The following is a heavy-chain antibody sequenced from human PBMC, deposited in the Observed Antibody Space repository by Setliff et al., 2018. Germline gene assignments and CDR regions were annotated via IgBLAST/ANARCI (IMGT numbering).Heavy chain of an antibody. CDR2: IYYRGTT. CDR1: GGFIRDYY. CDR3: ARVLVLGYNWFDP. Sequence: PSETLSLTCTVSGGFIRDYYWNWSRQSPGKGLEWIGYIYYRGTTNYNPLFKSRVTISVDRPKNQFSLKVSSVTAADTAVYFCARVLVLGYNWFDPWGQGTMVTVSS. J-gene: IGHJ5*02. D-gene: IGHD3-10*01. V-gene: IGHV4-59*08.